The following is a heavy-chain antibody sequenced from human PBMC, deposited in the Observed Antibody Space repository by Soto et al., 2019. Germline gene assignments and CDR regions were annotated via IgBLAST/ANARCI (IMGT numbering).Heavy chain of an antibody. D-gene: IGHD3-22*01. V-gene: IGHV4-39*01. J-gene: IGHJ4*02. CDR1: GGSISSSSYY. CDR3: ARRYYDSSGYYETVNYFDY. Sequence: PSETLSLTCTVSGGSISSSSYYWGWIRQPPGKGLEWIGSIYYSGSTYYNPSLKSRVTISVDTSKNQFSLKLSSVTAADTAVYYCARRYYDSSGYYETVNYFDYWGQGTLVTVSS. CDR2: IYYSGST.